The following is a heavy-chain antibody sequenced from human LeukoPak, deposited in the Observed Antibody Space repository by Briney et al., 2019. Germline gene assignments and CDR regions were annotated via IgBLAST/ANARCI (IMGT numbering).Heavy chain of an antibody. CDR2: INSDGSST. D-gene: IGHD3-10*01. Sequence: PGGSLRLSCAASGFTFSSYWMHWVRQAPGKGLVWVSRINSDGSSTSYADSVKGRFTISRDNAKNTVYLQMNSLKAEDTAVYYCARVYGSGMPSDYWGQGTLVTVSS. CDR1: GFTFSSYW. J-gene: IGHJ4*02. CDR3: ARVYGSGMPSDY. V-gene: IGHV3-74*01.